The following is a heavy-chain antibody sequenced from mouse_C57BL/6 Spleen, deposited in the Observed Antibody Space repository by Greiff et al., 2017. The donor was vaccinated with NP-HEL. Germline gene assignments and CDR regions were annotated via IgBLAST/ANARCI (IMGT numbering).Heavy chain of an antibody. CDR2: IYPGSGST. J-gene: IGHJ3*01. CDR3: ARDNYYGSSYGFAY. Sequence: VQLQQPGAELVKPGASVKMSCKASGYTFTSYWITWVKQRPGQGLEWIGDIYPGSGSTNYNEKFKGKATLTVDTSSSTAYMQLSSLTSEASAVYYGARDNYYGSSYGFAYWGQGTLVTVSA. CDR1: GYTFTSYW. D-gene: IGHD1-1*01. V-gene: IGHV1-55*01.